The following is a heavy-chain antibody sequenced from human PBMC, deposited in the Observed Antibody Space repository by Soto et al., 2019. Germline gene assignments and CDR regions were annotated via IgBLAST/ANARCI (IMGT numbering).Heavy chain of an antibody. CDR1: GCSIINDNYS. D-gene: IGHD4-17*01. CDR3: ARVVPAQRFFEY. CDR2: IYHSGTT. J-gene: IGHJ4*02. Sequence: AXETLSLTCSVAGCSIINDNYSWSWVRQPPGKGLEWVGYIYHSGTTYYNPSLNSRVTISVDGASNQFSLQLTSVMAADTAVYYCARVVPAQRFFEYWGPGILVTVSS. V-gene: IGHV4-30-2*01.